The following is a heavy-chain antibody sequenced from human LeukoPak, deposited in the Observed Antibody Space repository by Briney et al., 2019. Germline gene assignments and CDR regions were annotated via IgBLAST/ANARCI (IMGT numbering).Heavy chain of an antibody. CDR3: AREVVAAAGTVDY. D-gene: IGHD6-13*01. Sequence: SQTLSLTCAISGDSVSRNSAAWNWIRQSPSRGLEWLGRTYYRSKWYNDYAVSVKSRITTNPDTSKNQFSLQLSSVTAADTAVYYCAREVVAAAGTVDYWGQGALVIVSS. CDR2: TYYRSKWYN. V-gene: IGHV6-1*01. CDR1: GDSVSRNSAA. J-gene: IGHJ4*02.